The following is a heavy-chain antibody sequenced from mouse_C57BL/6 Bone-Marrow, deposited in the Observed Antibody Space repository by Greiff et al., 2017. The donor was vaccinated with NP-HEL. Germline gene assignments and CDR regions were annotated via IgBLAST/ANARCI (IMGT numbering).Heavy chain of an antibody. CDR2: IDLENGDT. CDR3: TGQLRLPFAY. CDR1: GFHIKDDF. D-gene: IGHD3-2*02. J-gene: IGHJ3*01. V-gene: IGHV14-4*01. Sequence: EVQLQQPGAELVGPGASVKLSCTASGFHIKDDFMHWVKQSPDQGLDWIGWIDLENGDTEYASKFQGKATITADTSSNTAYLQLSNLTSKDTAAYYCTGQLRLPFAYWGQGTLATVSA.